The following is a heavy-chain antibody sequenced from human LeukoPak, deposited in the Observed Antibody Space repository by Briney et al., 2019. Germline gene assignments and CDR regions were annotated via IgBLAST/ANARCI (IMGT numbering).Heavy chain of an antibody. Sequence: VGSLRLSCAASGFTFSSYGMHWVRQAPGKGLEWVAVISYDGSNKYYADSVKGRFTISRDNSKNTLYLQMNSLRAEDTAVYYCAYGSPSLNWGQGTLVTVSS. J-gene: IGHJ4*02. CDR3: AYGSPSLN. CDR1: GFTFSSYG. V-gene: IGHV3-30*03. CDR2: ISYDGSNK. D-gene: IGHD3-10*01.